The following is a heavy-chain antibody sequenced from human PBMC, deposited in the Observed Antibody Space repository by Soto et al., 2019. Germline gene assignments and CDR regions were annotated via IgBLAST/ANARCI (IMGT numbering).Heavy chain of an antibody. CDR2: IHYSGST. J-gene: IGHJ4*02. D-gene: IGHD3-22*01. Sequence: SETLSLTCTVSGDSISSYYWSWIRQPPGKGLEWIGYIHYSGSTNYNPSLKSRITISVDTSKNQFSLKLTSVTAADTAVYYCARKMYDRPCHFDYWGQGTLVTV. CDR1: GDSISSYY. CDR3: ARKMYDRPCHFDY. V-gene: IGHV4-59*12.